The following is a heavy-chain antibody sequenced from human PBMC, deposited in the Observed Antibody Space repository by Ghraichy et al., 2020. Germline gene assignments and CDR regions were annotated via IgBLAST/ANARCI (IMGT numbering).Heavy chain of an antibody. CDR2: FSGSGTST. CDR1: GITYRTYA. V-gene: IGHV3-23*01. D-gene: IGHD3-10*01. Sequence: GGSLRLSCTASGITYRTYAMGWVRQAPGKGLQWVSSFSGSGTSTFYADSVKGRFTISRDNSNNTLFLQMNSLRAEDTALYYCAKGSYGSGSQGFFDHWGQGTQVTVSS. J-gene: IGHJ4*02. CDR3: AKGSYGSGSQGFFDH.